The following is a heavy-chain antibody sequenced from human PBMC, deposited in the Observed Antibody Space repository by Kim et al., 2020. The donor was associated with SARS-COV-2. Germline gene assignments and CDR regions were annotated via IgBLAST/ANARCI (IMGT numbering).Heavy chain of an antibody. CDR2: ISGSGGST. V-gene: IGHV3-23*01. CDR3: AKDLGYYDSSGYYSLDAFDI. D-gene: IGHD3-22*01. CDR1: GFTFSSYA. J-gene: IGHJ3*02. Sequence: GGSLRLSCAASGFTFSSYAMSWVRQAPGKGLEWVSAISGSGGSTYYADSVKGRFTISRDNSKNTLYLQMNSLRAEDTAVYYCAKDLGYYDSSGYYSLDAFDIWGQGTMVTVSS.